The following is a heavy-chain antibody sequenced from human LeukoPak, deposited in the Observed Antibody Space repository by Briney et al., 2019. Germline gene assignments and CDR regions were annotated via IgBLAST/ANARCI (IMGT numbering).Heavy chain of an antibody. V-gene: IGHV4-34*01. J-gene: IGHJ5*02. D-gene: IGHD3-3*01. Sequence: PSETLSLTCAVYGGSFSGYYWSWIRQPPGKGLGWIGEINHSGSTNYNPSLKSRVTISVDTSKNQFSLKLSSVTAADTAVYYCASPQTYYDFWSGYSHNWFDPWGQGTLVTVSS. CDR1: GGSFSGYY. CDR2: INHSGST. CDR3: ASPQTYYDFWSGYSHNWFDP.